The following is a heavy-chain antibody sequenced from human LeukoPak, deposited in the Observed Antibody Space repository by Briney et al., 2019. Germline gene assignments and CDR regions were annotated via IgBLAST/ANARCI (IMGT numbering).Heavy chain of an antibody. D-gene: IGHD4-11*01. J-gene: IGHJ5*02. V-gene: IGHV5-51*01. CDR3: ARHGPTSYSTGGFDP. CDR2: IYPGASDT. Sequence: GESLKISCKGSGYSFTSYWIGWVRQMPGKGLEWMGIIYPGASDTRYSPSFQGQVTISADKSISTAYLQWSSLKASDTAMYYCARHGPTSYSTGGFDPWGQGTLVTVSS. CDR1: GYSFTSYW.